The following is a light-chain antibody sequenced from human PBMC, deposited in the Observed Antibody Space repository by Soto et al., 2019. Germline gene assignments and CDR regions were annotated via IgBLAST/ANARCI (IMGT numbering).Light chain of an antibody. CDR1: SSDVGGYNY. J-gene: IGLJ1*01. V-gene: IGLV2-8*01. Sequence: QSALTQPPSASGSPGQSVTISCTGTSSDVGGYNYVSWYQQHPGKAPKLMIYEVTKRPSGVPDRFSASKSDNTASLTVSGLQAEDVADYYCSSYAGSYKYVFGTGTKLTVL. CDR3: SSYAGSYKYV. CDR2: EVT.